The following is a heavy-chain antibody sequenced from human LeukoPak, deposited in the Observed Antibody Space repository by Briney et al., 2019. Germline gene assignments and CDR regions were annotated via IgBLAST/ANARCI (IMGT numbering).Heavy chain of an antibody. Sequence: GGSLRLSCAASGFTFSSYAMSWVRQVPGKGLEWVSVISGSGDNTYYADSVKGRFTISRDNSKNMLYLQMNSLRAEDTAVYYCAKWKYSNSGIDDYWGQGTLVTASS. CDR3: AKWKYSNSGIDDY. CDR2: ISGSGDNT. CDR1: GFTFSSYA. J-gene: IGHJ4*02. D-gene: IGHD6-6*01. V-gene: IGHV3-23*01.